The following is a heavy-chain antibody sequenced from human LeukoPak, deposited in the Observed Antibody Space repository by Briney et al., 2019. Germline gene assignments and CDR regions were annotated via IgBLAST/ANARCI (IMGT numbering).Heavy chain of an antibody. CDR2: ISGSGGST. J-gene: IGHJ4*02. D-gene: IGHD3-16*02. Sequence: GGSLRLSCAASGFTFSSYAMHWVRQAPGKGLEWVSAISGSGGSTYYADSVKGRFTISRDNSKNTLYLQMNSLRAEDTAVYYCAKGREITFGGVIVPSFKYWGQGTLVTVSS. CDR3: AKGREITFGGVIVPSFKY. CDR1: GFTFSSYA. V-gene: IGHV3-23*01.